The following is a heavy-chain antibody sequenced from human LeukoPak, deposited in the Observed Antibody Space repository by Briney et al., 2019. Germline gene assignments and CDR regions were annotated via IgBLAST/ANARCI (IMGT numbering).Heavy chain of an antibody. CDR2: IYPDDSDA. Sequence: GESLKISCKASGYSFTDFWIGWVRQMPGKGLEWMGIIYPDDSDAKYSPSFQGQVTISVDKSISTAYLQWSSLKASDTAMFYCARIILNYGYDWGQGTLVTVSS. D-gene: IGHD5-18*01. CDR3: ARIILNYGYD. CDR1: GYSFTDFW. J-gene: IGHJ4*02. V-gene: IGHV5-51*01.